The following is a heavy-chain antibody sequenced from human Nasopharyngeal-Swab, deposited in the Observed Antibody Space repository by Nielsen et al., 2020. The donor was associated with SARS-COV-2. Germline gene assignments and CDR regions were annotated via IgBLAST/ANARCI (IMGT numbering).Heavy chain of an antibody. V-gene: IGHV3-23*01. CDR2: TSTSGAT. CDR1: GFTFGSNG. D-gene: IGHD3-22*01. CDR3: VKGSGYHYGDHHYGMDV. J-gene: IGHJ6*02. Sequence: GGSLRLSCVASGFTFGSNGLSWVRQAPGKGLEWFSTTSTSGATYLADSVKGRFSVFRDNSKNTLSLEMISLRAEDTAVYHCVKGSGYHYGDHHYGMDVWGQGTTVTVSS.